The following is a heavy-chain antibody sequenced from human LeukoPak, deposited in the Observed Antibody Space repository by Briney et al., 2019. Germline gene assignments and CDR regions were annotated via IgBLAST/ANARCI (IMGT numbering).Heavy chain of an antibody. Sequence: PSETLSLTCIVSGDSISSTNYYWGWIRQPPGQGPEWIGYIYYDGSTHYNTSLKSRVTISVGMSKGEFSLELSSVTAADTAVYYCARVSQLAGTPDFDYWGQGTLVTVSS. CDR3: ARVSQLAGTPDFDY. CDR2: IYYDGST. D-gene: IGHD1-1*01. J-gene: IGHJ4*02. CDR1: GDSISSTNYY. V-gene: IGHV4-39*07.